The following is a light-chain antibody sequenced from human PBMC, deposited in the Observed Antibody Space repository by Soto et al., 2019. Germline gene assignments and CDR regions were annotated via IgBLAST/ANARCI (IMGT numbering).Light chain of an antibody. J-gene: IGKJ1*01. V-gene: IGKV3D-15*01. CDR3: QQYNNGPPWT. CDR2: DAS. CDR1: QSVSID. Sequence: EIVMPESKATLSVSPGERSTLSCMASQSVSIDVAWYQQTPGQAPRLLIYDASNRATGIPARFSGSGSGTDFTLTISRLEPEDFAVYYCQQYNNGPPWTFCQVTKVDIK.